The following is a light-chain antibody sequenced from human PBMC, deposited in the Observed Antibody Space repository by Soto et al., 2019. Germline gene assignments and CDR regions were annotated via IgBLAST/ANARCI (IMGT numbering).Light chain of an antibody. J-gene: IGKJ2*01. Sequence: EIALTQSPGTLSLSPGERATLSCRASQSVTSSHLAWYQQKPGQAPRLLIYGASSRATGIPDNFSGSGSGTDFTLTISRLEPEDFAVYYCQQYGSSPYTFGQGTKLEIK. CDR1: QSVTSSH. CDR3: QQYGSSPYT. V-gene: IGKV3-20*01. CDR2: GAS.